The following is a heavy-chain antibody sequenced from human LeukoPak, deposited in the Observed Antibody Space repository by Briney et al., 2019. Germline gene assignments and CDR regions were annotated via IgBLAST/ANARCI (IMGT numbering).Heavy chain of an antibody. CDR3: ARTGGSFYFYYYMDV. J-gene: IGHJ6*03. CDR1: GGSFSGYY. V-gene: IGHV4-34*12. CDR2: IIHSGST. Sequence: SETLSLTCAVYGGSFSGYYWSWIRQPPGKGLEWLGDIIHSGSTNYNPSLKSRVTISLDTSKNQFSLKVSSVTAADTAVFYCARTGGSFYFYYYMDVWGKGTTVTVSS. D-gene: IGHD1-26*01.